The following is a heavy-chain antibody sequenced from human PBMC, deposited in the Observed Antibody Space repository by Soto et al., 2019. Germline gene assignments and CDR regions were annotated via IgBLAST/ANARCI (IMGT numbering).Heavy chain of an antibody. V-gene: IGHV1-3*01. CDR3: ARSVTMVRGVINWFDP. Sequence: QVQLVQSGAEVKKPGASVKVSCKASGYTFTSYAMHWVRQAPGQRLEWMERINAGNGNTKYSQKFPGRVTITRDTSASTADLDLSSLRSEDTTAYYCARSVTMVRGVINWFDPWGQGSLVTVAS. D-gene: IGHD3-10*01. CDR2: INAGNGNT. CDR1: GYTFTSYA. J-gene: IGHJ5*02.